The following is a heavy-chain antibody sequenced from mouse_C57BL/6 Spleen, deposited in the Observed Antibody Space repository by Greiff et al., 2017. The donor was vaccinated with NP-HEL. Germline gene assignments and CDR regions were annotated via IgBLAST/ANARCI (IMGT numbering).Heavy chain of an antibody. D-gene: IGHD1-1*01. CDR3: ASEEYGSSYPAWFAY. V-gene: IGHV1-55*01. CDR1: GYTFTSYW. CDR2: IYPGSGST. J-gene: IGHJ3*01. Sequence: QVQLQQPGAELVKPGASVKMSCKASGYTFTSYWITWVKQRPGQGLEWIGDIYPGSGSTNYNEKFKSKATLTVDTSSSTAYMQLSSLTSEDSAVYYCASEEYGSSYPAWFAYWGQGTLVTVSA.